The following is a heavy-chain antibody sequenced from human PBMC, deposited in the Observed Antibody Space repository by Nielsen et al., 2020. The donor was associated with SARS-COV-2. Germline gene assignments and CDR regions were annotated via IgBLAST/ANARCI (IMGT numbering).Heavy chain of an antibody. J-gene: IGHJ5*02. D-gene: IGHD2-15*01. CDR2: TSYDGNT. V-gene: IGHV4-31*03. Sequence: LRLSCTVSSDSITSGGSHWSWIRHHPSRGLEWLGFTSYDGNTYSNPSLESRLIISVDTSENQFSLRLNSVTAADTAIYFCARGAAWFDPWGQGTRVTVSS. CDR3: ARGAAWFDP. CDR1: SDSITSGGSH.